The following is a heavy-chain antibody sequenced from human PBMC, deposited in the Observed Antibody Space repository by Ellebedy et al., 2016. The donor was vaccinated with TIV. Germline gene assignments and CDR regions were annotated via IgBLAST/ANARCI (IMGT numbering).Heavy chain of an antibody. CDR2: IYQDGSQK. D-gene: IGHD4-17*01. Sequence: GGSLRLSCAASGFNSRSYWMGWVRQAPGKGLEWVANIYQDGSQKYYVDSVKGRFTISRDNAKNSLYLQLNSLRVEDTAVYYCARRGSYGDYAVQVNNWFDRWGQGTLVTV. V-gene: IGHV3-7*01. J-gene: IGHJ5*02. CDR3: ARRGSYGDYAVQVNNWFDR. CDR1: GFNSRSYW.